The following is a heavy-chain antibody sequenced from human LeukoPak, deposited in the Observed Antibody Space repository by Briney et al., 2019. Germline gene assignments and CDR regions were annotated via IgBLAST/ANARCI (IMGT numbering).Heavy chain of an antibody. Sequence: PGGSLRLSCAASGFTFSSYAMHWVRRAPGKGLEWVAVISYDGSNKYYADSVKGRFTISRDNSKNTLYLQMNSLRAEDTAVYYCARGITIFGVVNRRNWFDPWGQGTLVTVSS. J-gene: IGHJ5*02. CDR1: GFTFSSYA. CDR3: ARGITIFGVVNRRNWFDP. CDR2: ISYDGSNK. V-gene: IGHV3-30-3*01. D-gene: IGHD3-3*01.